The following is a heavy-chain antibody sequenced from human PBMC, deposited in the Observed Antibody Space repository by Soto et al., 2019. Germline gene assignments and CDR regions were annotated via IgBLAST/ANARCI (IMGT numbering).Heavy chain of an antibody. Sequence: QVQLAQSGAEVKKPGASVKVSCKASGYTFTSYAMHWVRQAPGQRLEWMGWINAGNGNTKYSQKFQGRVTITRDTSASTAYMELSSLRSEDTDVYYCAREEGYFDLLLLPYRSGDLGYWGQGTLVTVSS. CDR3: AREEGYFDLLLLPYRSGDLGY. CDR2: INAGNGNT. V-gene: IGHV1-3*01. J-gene: IGHJ4*02. D-gene: IGHD3-9*01. CDR1: GYTFTSYA.